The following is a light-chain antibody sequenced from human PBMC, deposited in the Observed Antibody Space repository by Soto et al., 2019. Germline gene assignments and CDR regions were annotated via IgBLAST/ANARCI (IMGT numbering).Light chain of an antibody. Sequence: IQMTQSPSSLSASVVDRVTITCLASQGISSYLAWYQQKPGKAPRLLIYAASNLDNGVPSRFSGSGSGTTFTLTIRSLQPEDFATYYCQQSYSFPRTFGQGTKV. CDR1: QGISSY. J-gene: IGKJ1*01. V-gene: IGKV1-39*01. CDR3: QQSYSFPRT. CDR2: AAS.